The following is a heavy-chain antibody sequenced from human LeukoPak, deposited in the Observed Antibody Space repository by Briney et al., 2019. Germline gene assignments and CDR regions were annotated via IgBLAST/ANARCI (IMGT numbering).Heavy chain of an antibody. CDR1: GYTFTSYG. Sequence: VSVKVSCKASGYTFTSYGISWVRQAPGQGLEWMGWISAYNGNTNYAQKLQGRVTMTTDTSTSTAYMELRSLRSDDTAVYYCARDGILWFGELLFDYWGQGTLVTVSS. J-gene: IGHJ4*02. D-gene: IGHD3-10*01. CDR3: ARDGILWFGELLFDY. V-gene: IGHV1-18*01. CDR2: ISAYNGNT.